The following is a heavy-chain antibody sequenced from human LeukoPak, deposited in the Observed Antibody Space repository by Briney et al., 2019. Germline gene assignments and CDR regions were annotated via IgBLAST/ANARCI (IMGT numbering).Heavy chain of an antibody. CDR2: VNLQGST. V-gene: IGHV4-4*02. Sequence: PSETLSLTCTFSGGSTLSHLWTSVRQPPGKGLEWIGEVNLQGSTNYNPSLMGRVAISVDTSENHISLQLTSVTAADTAVYYCAREGGPYRPLDYSGQGTLVTVSS. CDR1: GGSTLSHL. J-gene: IGHJ4*02. CDR3: AREGGPYRPLDY.